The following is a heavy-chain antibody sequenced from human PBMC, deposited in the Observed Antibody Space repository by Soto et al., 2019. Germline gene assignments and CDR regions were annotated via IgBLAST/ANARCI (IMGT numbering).Heavy chain of an antibody. V-gene: IGHV3-15*01. CDR3: TTGGEDLSGWYSLHYGMDV. J-gene: IGHJ6*02. CDR2: IKSKTDGGTT. CDR1: GFTFSNAW. Sequence: PGGSLRLSCAASGFTFSNAWMSWVRQAPGKGLEWVGRIKSKTDGGTTDYAAPVKGRFTISRDDSKNTLYLQMNSLKTEDTAVYYCTTGGEDLSGWYSLHYGMDVWGQGTTVTVSS. D-gene: IGHD6-19*01.